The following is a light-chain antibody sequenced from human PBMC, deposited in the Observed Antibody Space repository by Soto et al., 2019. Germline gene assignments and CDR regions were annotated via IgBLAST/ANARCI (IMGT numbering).Light chain of an antibody. V-gene: IGLV1-44*01. J-gene: IGLJ1*01. CDR2: ENN. CDR1: ASNIGRDP. Sequence: QSALTQPPSASGAPGQRVTISCSGSASNIGRDPVNWYQQVPGTAPKLLIYENNHRPSGVPDRFSGSKSGTSASLVISGLQSEDEAEYFCAGWDGSLKGFVFGT. CDR3: AGWDGSLKGFV.